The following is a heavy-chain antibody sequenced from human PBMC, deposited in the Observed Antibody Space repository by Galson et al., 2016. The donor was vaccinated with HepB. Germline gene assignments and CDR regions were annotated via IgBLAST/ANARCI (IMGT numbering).Heavy chain of an antibody. Sequence: SLRLSCAASGFTFNTYAMTWVRQAPGKGLECVATISGNGIGTAYAGSVKGRFTISRDKSKTTVYLQMDGLSAEDTAVYYCAREWELGGYFDYWGQGTLVTVSS. CDR2: ISGNGIGT. CDR1: GFTFNTYA. CDR3: AREWELGGYFDY. J-gene: IGHJ4*02. V-gene: IGHV3-23*01. D-gene: IGHD1-26*01.